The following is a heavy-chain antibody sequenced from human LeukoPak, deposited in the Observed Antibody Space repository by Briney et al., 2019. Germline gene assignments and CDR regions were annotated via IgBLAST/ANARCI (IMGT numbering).Heavy chain of an antibody. D-gene: IGHD1-26*01. Sequence: PSGTLSLTCTVSGGSISSYYWSWIRQPPGKGLEWFGCIYYSGSANYNPSLKSRVTISVDTSKNQPSLKLSSVTAADTAVYDCARLSLGAIEAFDIWRQGTIVTDSS. CDR1: GGSISSYY. CDR2: IYYSGSA. CDR3: ARLSLGAIEAFDI. J-gene: IGHJ3*02. V-gene: IGHV4-59*08.